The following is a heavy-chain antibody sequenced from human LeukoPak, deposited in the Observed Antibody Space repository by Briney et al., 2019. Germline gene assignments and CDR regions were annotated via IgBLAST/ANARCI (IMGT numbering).Heavy chain of an antibody. V-gene: IGHV4-59*01. J-gene: IGHJ4*02. Sequence: PSETLSLTCTVSGGSISSYYWSWIRQPPGKGLEWIGYIYYSGSTNYNPSLKSRVTISVDTSKNQFSLKLNSVTAADTAVYYCARDGARAAAGRGVFDYWGQGTLVTVSS. CDR2: IYYSGST. CDR1: GGSISSYY. D-gene: IGHD6-13*01. CDR3: ARDGARAAAGRGVFDY.